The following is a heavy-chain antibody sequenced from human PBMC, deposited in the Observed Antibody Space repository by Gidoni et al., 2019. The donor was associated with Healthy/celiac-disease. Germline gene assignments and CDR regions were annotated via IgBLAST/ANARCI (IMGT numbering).Heavy chain of an antibody. CDR3: ARLRGYSYGYGPRYYFDY. D-gene: IGHD5-18*01. Sequence: QVQLQESGPGLVKPSETLSLTCTVSGGSISSYYWSWIRQPPGKGLEWIGYIYYSGSTNYNPSLKSRVTISVDTSKNQFSLKLSSVTAADTAVYYCARLRGYSYGYGPRYYFDYWGQGTLVTVSS. CDR1: GGSISSYY. CDR2: IYYSGST. V-gene: IGHV4-59*08. J-gene: IGHJ4*02.